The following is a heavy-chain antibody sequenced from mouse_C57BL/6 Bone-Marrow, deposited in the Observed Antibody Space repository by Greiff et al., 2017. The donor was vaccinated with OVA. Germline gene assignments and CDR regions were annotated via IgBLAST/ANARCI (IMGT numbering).Heavy chain of an antibody. CDR1: GYTFTSYG. Sequence: VKLMEYGAELARPGASVKLSCKASGYTFTSYGISWVKQRTGQGLEWIGEIYPRSGNTYYNEKFKGKATLTADKSSSTAYMELRSLTSEDSAVYFCARWGYYGSSPYYYAMDYWGQGTSVTVSS. V-gene: IGHV1-81*01. J-gene: IGHJ4*01. CDR2: IYPRSGNT. D-gene: IGHD1-1*01. CDR3: ARWGYYGSSPYYYAMDY.